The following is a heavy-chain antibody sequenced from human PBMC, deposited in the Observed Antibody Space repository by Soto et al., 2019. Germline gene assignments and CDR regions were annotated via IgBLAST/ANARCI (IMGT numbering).Heavy chain of an antibody. V-gene: IGHV3-30-3*02. CDR2: ISFDGFSK. D-gene: IGHD1-1*01. CDR1: GFTFSSYA. J-gene: IGHJ6*02. Sequence: GGSLRLSCAASGFTFSSYAMHWVRQAPGKGLEWVAVISFDGFSKYYAESVKGRFTISRENSKNTLYLQMNSLRPEDTALYYSAKDLLGGDHSFYNNMDVWGQGTTVTVSS. CDR3: AKDLLGGDHSFYNNMDV.